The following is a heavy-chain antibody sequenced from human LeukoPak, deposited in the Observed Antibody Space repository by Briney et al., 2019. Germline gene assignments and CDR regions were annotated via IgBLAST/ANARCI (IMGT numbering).Heavy chain of an antibody. CDR1: GFIVTNNY. Sequence: GGSLRLSCTASGFIVTNNYINWVRQAPGKGLEWVSLVYSGGSTYYADSVKGRFTISRDNSKNMVYLQMNSLRAEDTAMYYCARPPPAVLIATWGGGQGPRVPAST. D-gene: IGHD2-8*01. V-gene: IGHV3-66*04. CDR3: ARPPPAVLIATWG. CDR2: VYSGGST. J-gene: IGHJ4*02.